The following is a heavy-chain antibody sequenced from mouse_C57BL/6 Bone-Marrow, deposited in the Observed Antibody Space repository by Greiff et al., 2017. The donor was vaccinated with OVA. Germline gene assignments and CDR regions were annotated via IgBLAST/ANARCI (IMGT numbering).Heavy chain of an antibody. Sequence: QVQLQQSGAELARPGASVKLSCKASGYTFTSYGISWVKQRPGQGLEWIGEIYPRSGNTYYNEKFKGKATLTAAKSSSTAYMELRSLTSEDSAVYFCARSYDYHWYFDVWGTGTTVTVTS. CDR2: IYPRSGNT. D-gene: IGHD2-4*01. CDR1: GYTFTSYG. V-gene: IGHV1-81*01. J-gene: IGHJ1*03. CDR3: ARSYDYHWYFDV.